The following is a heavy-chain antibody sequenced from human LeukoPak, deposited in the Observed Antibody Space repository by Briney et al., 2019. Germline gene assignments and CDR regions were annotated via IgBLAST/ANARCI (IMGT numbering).Heavy chain of an antibody. Sequence: PGGSLRLSCAASGFTFSSYAMSWVRQAPGKGLEWVSSISGSGGSTYYADSVKGRFTISRDNSKNTLYLQMNSLRAEDTAVYYCAKDFSFEGLLLPFDYWGQGTLVTVSS. CDR2: ISGSGGST. CDR3: AKDFSFEGLLLPFDY. D-gene: IGHD3-22*01. V-gene: IGHV3-23*01. CDR1: GFTFSSYA. J-gene: IGHJ4*02.